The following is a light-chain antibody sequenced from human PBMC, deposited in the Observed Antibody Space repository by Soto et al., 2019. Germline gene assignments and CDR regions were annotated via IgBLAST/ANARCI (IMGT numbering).Light chain of an antibody. CDR1: SSDVGGFNS. CDR3: SSYSITMTNV. J-gene: IGLJ1*01. Sequence: QSALTQPASVSGSPGQSITISCTGTSSDVGGFNSVSWYQLRPGTAPKLILYDVVDRPSGVSYRFSGSKSGNTASLTISGLQAADEADYFCSSYSITMTNVFGSGTKVTV. V-gene: IGLV2-14*03. CDR2: DVV.